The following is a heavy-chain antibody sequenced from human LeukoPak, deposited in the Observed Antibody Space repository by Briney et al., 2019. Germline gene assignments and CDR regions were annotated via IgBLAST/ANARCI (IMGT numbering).Heavy chain of an antibody. D-gene: IGHD3-3*01. Sequence: GGSLRLSCAASGFTFSSYSMNWVRQAPGEGLEWVSSISSSSSYIYYADSVKGRFTISRDNAKNSLYLQMNSLRAEDTAVYYCARAGGLYYDFWSGYYTDWGQGTLVTVSS. CDR2: ISSSSSYI. CDR3: ARAGGLYYDFWSGYYTD. J-gene: IGHJ4*02. V-gene: IGHV3-21*01. CDR1: GFTFSSYS.